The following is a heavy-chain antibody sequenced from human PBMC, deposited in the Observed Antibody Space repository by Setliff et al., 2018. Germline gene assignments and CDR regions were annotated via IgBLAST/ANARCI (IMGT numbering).Heavy chain of an antibody. CDR2: TIPMFGST. V-gene: IGHV1-69*05. CDR1: GGTFRSYG. CDR3: ARSFYGCFNY. J-gene: IGHJ4*02. D-gene: IGHD3-10*01. Sequence: SVKVSCKASGGTFRSYGISWVRQAPGRGLEWMGGTIPMFGSTNYAQKFQGRVTMTRNTSISTAYMELSSLRSDDTAVYYCARSFYGCFNYWGQGTLVTVSS.